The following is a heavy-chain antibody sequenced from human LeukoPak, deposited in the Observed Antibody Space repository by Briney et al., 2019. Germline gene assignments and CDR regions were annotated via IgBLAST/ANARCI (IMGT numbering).Heavy chain of an antibody. CDR1: GFTFRNYA. CDR3: ARDLSERYSTDY. V-gene: IGHV3-30-3*01. CDR2: ISWDGSTK. Sequence: PGRSLRLSCAVSGFTFRNYAIHWVRQAPGKGLEWVAFISWDGSTKYYADSVKGRFTISRDNSQNTLDLQMNSLRAEDTAVYYCARDLSERYSTDYWGQGTLVTVSS. J-gene: IGHJ4*02. D-gene: IGHD1-26*01.